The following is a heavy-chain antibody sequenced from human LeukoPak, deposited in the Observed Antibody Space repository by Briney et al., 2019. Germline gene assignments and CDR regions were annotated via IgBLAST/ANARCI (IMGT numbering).Heavy chain of an antibody. CDR1: GFTFSSYW. D-gene: IGHD2/OR15-2a*01. CDR3: ARDLWLRINWFDP. J-gene: IGHJ5*02. Sequence: PGGSLRLSCAASGFTFSSYWMSWVRQAPGKGLEWVANIKQDGSEKYYVDSVKGRFTISRDNAKNSLYLQMNSLTAEDTAVYYCARDLWLRINWFDPWGQGTLVTVSS. V-gene: IGHV3-7*01. CDR2: IKQDGSEK.